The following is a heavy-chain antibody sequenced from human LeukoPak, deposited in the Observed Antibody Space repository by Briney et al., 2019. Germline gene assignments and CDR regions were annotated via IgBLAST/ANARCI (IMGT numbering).Heavy chain of an antibody. J-gene: IGHJ4*02. D-gene: IGHD6-19*01. CDR1: GGSISSGSYY. Sequence: PSQTLSLTCTVSGGSISSGSYYWSWIRQPPGKGLERIGYIYYSGSTNYNPSLKSRVTISVDTSKNQFSLKLSSVTAADTAVYYCARNRRSRIAVAGTGFDYWGQGTLVTVSS. CDR3: ARNRRSRIAVAGTGFDY. CDR2: IYYSGST. V-gene: IGHV4-61*01.